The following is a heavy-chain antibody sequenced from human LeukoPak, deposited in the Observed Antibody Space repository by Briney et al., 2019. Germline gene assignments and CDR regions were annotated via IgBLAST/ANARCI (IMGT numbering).Heavy chain of an antibody. V-gene: IGHV3-30*03. Sequence: PGGSLRLSCAASGFTFSNAWMSWVRQAPGKGLEWVAVISYDGSNKYYADSVKGRFTISRDNSKNTLYLQMNSLRAEDTAVYYCAREYYDILTGIPLPFDYWGQGTLVTVSS. CDR3: AREYYDILTGIPLPFDY. D-gene: IGHD3-9*01. J-gene: IGHJ4*02. CDR2: ISYDGSNK. CDR1: GFTFSNAW.